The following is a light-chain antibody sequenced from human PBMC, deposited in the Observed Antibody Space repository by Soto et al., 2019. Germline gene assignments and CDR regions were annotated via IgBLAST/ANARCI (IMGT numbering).Light chain of an antibody. J-gene: IGLJ2*01. CDR3: AAWDDSLSGVV. CDR2: RNN. Sequence: QSVLTQPPSASGTPGQRVTIYCSGSSSNIGSNYVYWYQQLPGTAPKLLIYRNNQRPSGVPDRFSGSKSGTSASLAISGLRSEDEADYYCAAWDDSLSGVVFGVGTKLTVL. V-gene: IGLV1-47*01. CDR1: SSNIGSNY.